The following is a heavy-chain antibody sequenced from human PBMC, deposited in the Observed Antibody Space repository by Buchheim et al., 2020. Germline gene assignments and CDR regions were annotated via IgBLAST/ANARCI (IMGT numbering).Heavy chain of an antibody. CDR3: AKDGGRTSWGTSPLYYFDS. CDR1: GFTSTSYG. Sequence: EVVLLELGGGLARPGGSMRLSCAGSGFTSTSYGMSWVRQAPGRGLEWVAGISGSGFGTWYADSVKGRFTISRDHSTNTLNLQMDNLRVEDTAVYYCAKDGGRTSWGTSPLYYFDSWGQGSL. D-gene: IGHD7-27*01. J-gene: IGHJ4*02. V-gene: IGHV3-23*01. CDR2: ISGSGFGT.